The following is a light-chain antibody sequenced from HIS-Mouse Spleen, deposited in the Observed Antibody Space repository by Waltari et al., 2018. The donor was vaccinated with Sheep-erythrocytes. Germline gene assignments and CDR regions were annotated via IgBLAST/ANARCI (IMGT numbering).Light chain of an antibody. J-gene: IGLJ3*02. CDR2: FED. CDR1: SSNIGNNA. Sequence: QSVLTQPPSVSEAPRQRVTISCSGSSSNIGNNAVHWYQQLPGKAPKLLIYFEDLLPSGVSDRFSGSKSGTSASLAISGLQSEDEADYYCAAWDDSLNGWVFGGGTKLTVL. V-gene: IGLV1-36*01. CDR3: AAWDDSLNGWV.